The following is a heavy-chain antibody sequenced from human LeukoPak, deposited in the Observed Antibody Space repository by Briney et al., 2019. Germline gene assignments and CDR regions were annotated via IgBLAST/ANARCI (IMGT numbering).Heavy chain of an antibody. CDR1: GFTFSSYW. J-gene: IGHJ4*02. CDR2: ISGSGGST. V-gene: IGHV3-23*01. Sequence: GGSLRLSCAASGFTFSSYWMHWVRQAPGKGLEWVSAISGSGGSTYYADSVKGRLTISRDNSKNTLYLQMNSLRAEDTAVYYCAKDRIMITFGGVKGRYFDYWGQGTLVTVSS. D-gene: IGHD3-16*01. CDR3: AKDRIMITFGGVKGRYFDY.